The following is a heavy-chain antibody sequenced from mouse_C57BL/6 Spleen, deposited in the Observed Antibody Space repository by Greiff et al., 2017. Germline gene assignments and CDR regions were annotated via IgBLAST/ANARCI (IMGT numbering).Heavy chain of an antibody. V-gene: IGHV1-59*01. D-gene: IGHD1-1*01. CDR2: IDPSDSYT. Sequence: QVQLQQPGAELVRPGTSVKLSCKASGYTFTSYWMHWVKQRPGQGLEWIGVIDPSDSYTNYNQKFKGKATLTVDTSSSTAYMQLSSLTSEDSAVYYCESPLYYYGSSHFDYWGQGTTLTVSS. J-gene: IGHJ2*01. CDR1: GYTFTSYW. CDR3: ESPLYYYGSSHFDY.